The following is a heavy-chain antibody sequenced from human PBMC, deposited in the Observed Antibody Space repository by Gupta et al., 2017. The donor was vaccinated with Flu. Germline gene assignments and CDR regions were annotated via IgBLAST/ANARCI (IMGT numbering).Heavy chain of an antibody. V-gene: IGHV4-39*02. J-gene: IGHJ4*02. CDR3: SRLLQTAAAST. Sequence: QLLLQESRPGLVKPSETLSLMCTVSGDSISSSDSSWGWLRRPPGKGLEWIGTIYYDGTAYYNPSLKSRVTMSIDTSKNHFSLILRSVTAADTAVFYCSRLLQTAAASTWGRGTLVTVSS. D-gene: IGHD6-13*01. CDR2: IYYDGTA. CDR1: GDSISSSDSS.